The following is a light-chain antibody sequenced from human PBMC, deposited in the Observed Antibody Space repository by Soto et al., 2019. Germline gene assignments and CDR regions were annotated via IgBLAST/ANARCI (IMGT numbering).Light chain of an antibody. Sequence: EIVLTQSPGTLSLSPGERATLSCRASQSVSSYLAWYQQKPGQAPRLLIYDASNRATGIPARFSGSGSGTDFTLSISSLEPGDFAVYYCQHRSSWPLTFGGVTKVEIK. J-gene: IGKJ4*01. CDR2: DAS. CDR1: QSVSSY. V-gene: IGKV3-11*01. CDR3: QHRSSWPLT.